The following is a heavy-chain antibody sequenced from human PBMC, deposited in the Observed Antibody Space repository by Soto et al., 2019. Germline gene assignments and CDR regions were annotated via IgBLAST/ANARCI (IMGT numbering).Heavy chain of an antibody. D-gene: IGHD1-1*01. V-gene: IGHV3-74*01. CDR1: GFTFSGNW. CDR2: INADGRNT. CDR3: AGGIWNDNAY. J-gene: IGHJ4*02. Sequence: EVQVVESGGGLVQPGGSLRLSCAASGFTFSGNWMHWVRQAPGKGLLWVSRINADGRNTDYADSVKGRFTISRDNAKNTLYLQMNSLRAEDTAVYYCAGGIWNDNAYWGQGTLVTVSS.